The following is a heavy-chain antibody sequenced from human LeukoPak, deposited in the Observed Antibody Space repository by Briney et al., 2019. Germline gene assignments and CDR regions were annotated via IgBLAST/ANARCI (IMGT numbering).Heavy chain of an antibody. CDR1: GFTVSSNY. CDR2: INWNGGNT. J-gene: IGHJ4*02. CDR3: ARAYSSGNFDY. Sequence: GGSLRLSCAASGFTVSSNYMSWVRQAPGKGLEWVSGINWNGGNTGYADSVKGRFTISRDNAKNSLYLQMNSLRAEDTALYYCARAYSSGNFDYWGQGTLVTVSS. V-gene: IGHV3-20*04. D-gene: IGHD3-22*01.